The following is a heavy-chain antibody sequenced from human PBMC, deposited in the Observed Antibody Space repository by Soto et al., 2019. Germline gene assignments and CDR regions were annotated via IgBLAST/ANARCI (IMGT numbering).Heavy chain of an antibody. V-gene: IGHV4-4*02. CDR3: ARARATIAAAAIFDC. J-gene: IGHJ4*02. CDR2: VYRTGST. D-gene: IGHD6-13*01. CDR1: GGSISTSNW. Sequence: QVQLQESGPGLVKPSGTLSLTCAVSGGSISTSNWWSWVRQPPGKGLEWIGEVYRTGSTNYNPSLESRVIVSXXXSXXQSSLKLTSVTAADTAVYYCARARATIAAAAIFDCWGQGTLVTVSS.